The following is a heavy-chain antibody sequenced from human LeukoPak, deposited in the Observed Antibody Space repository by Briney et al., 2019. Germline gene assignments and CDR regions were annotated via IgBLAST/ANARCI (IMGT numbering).Heavy chain of an antibody. V-gene: IGHV3-48*03. J-gene: IGHJ5*02. D-gene: IGHD1-26*01. CDR3: AKDPLVRATPQMAWFDP. CDR1: GFTFSSYE. CDR2: ISRSGSNI. Sequence: GGSLRLSCAASGFTFSSYEMNWVRQAPGKGLEGVSYISRSGSNIYYADSVKGRFTISRDNAKNSPYLQMNTVRAEDKAVYYCAKDPLVRATPQMAWFDPWGQGTLVTVSS.